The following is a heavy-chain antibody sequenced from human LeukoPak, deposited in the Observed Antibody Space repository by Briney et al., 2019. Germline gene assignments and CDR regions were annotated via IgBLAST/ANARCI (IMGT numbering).Heavy chain of an antibody. CDR3: ARVRGYSYGYPFDP. J-gene: IGHJ5*02. V-gene: IGHV1-3*01. Sequence: ASVKVSCKASGYTFTSYAMHWVRQAPGQRLEWMGWINAGNGNTKYSQKSQGRVTITRDTSASTAYMELSSLRSEDTAVYYCARVRGYSYGYPFDPWGQGTLVTVSS. CDR1: GYTFTSYA. CDR2: INAGNGNT. D-gene: IGHD5-18*01.